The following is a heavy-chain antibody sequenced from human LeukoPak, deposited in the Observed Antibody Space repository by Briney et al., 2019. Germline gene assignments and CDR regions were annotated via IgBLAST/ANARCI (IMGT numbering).Heavy chain of an antibody. J-gene: IGHJ3*02. Sequence: GGSLRLSCAASGFTFSNYGMHWVRQAPGKGLEWVASISSDGSNKHYADSVKGRFTISRDNSKNTLYLQVNSLRAEDTAVYYCVGLFDIWGQGTMVIVSS. CDR2: ISSDGSNK. CDR1: GFTFSNYG. CDR3: VGLFDI. V-gene: IGHV3-30*03.